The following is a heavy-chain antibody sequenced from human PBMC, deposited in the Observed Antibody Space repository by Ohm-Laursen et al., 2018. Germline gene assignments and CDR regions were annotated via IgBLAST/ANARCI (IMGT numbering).Heavy chain of an antibody. CDR1: GFTFDDYA. D-gene: IGHD3-10*01. V-gene: IGHV3-23*01. J-gene: IGHJ4*02. Sequence: SLRLSCTASGFTFDDYAMHWVRQAPGKGLEWVSAISGSGGSTYYADSVKGRFTISRDNSKNTLYLQMNSLRVEDTAVYYCAKKAMVRGVIRRGQFDYWGQGTLVTVSS. CDR2: ISGSGGST. CDR3: AKKAMVRGVIRRGQFDY.